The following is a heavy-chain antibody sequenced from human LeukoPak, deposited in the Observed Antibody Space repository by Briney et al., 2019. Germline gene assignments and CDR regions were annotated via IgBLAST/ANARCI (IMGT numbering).Heavy chain of an antibody. CDR2: INSDGSST. J-gene: IGHJ4*02. D-gene: IGHD5-18*01. CDR3: AKDPRDHTYGWSWRYFDY. Sequence: PGGSLRLSCAASGFTFSRYWMHWVRQAPGKGLVWVSRINSDGSSTTYADSVKGRFTISRDNSKNTLYLQMNSLRADDTAVYYCAKDPRDHTYGWSWRYFDYWGQGTLVTVSS. V-gene: IGHV3-74*03. CDR1: GFTFSRYW.